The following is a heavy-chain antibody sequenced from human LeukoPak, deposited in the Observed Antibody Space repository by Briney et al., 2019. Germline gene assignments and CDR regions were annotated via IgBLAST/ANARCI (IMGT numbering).Heavy chain of an antibody. J-gene: IGHJ4*02. CDR1: AFTLSSYS. CDR2: ISSSSSAI. D-gene: IGHD3/OR15-3a*01. CDR3: ARAFGLTDY. Sequence: PGGTLRLFCAASAFTLSSYSMNWVRQAPGKGLEWVSYISSSSSAIYYADSVKGRFTISRDNAKNSLYLQMNSLRDEDTAEYDCARAFGLTDYGGQGTLVTVS. V-gene: IGHV3-48*02.